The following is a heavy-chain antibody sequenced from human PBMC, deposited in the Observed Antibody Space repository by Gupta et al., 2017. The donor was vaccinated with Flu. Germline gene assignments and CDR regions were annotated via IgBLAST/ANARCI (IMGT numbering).Heavy chain of an antibody. CDR2: IKDKGNGYTT. CDR3: ARVPTFGNYLDF. CDR1: GFYLGDHY. D-gene: IGHD3-10*02. V-gene: IGHV3-72*01. Sequence: EVQLVESGGVLVEAGWSLRLSWAACGFYLGDHYMDWVRQTPGKGLEWVGLIKDKGNGYTTEYAASVEGRFTISRDDSKNSLYLQRNSLKAEDTAIYYCARVPTFGNYLDFWGQGTLVSVSS. J-gene: IGHJ4*02.